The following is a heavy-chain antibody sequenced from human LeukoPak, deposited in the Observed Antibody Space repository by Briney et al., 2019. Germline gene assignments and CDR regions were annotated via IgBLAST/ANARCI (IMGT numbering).Heavy chain of an antibody. CDR2: INHSGST. D-gene: IGHD6-19*01. J-gene: IGHJ4*02. Sequence: SETLSLTCAVYGGSFSGYYWSWIPQPPGKGLEWIGEINHSGSTNYNPSLKSRVTISVDTSKNQFSLKLSSVTAADTAVYYCARRSGWYANWGQGTLVTVSS. V-gene: IGHV4-34*01. CDR1: GGSFSGYY. CDR3: ARRSGWYAN.